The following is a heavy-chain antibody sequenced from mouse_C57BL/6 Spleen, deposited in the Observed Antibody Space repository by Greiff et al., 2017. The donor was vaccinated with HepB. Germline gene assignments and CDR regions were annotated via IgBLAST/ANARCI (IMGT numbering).Heavy chain of an antibody. CDR2: IWTGGGT. CDR1: GFSLTSYA. V-gene: IGHV2-9-1*01. CDR3: ARESLYYGSSYGYFDV. J-gene: IGHJ1*03. Sequence: VQRVESGPGLVAPSQSLSITCTVSGFSLTSYAISWVRQPPGKGLEWLGVIWTGGGTNYNSALKSRLSISKDNSKSQVFLKMNSLQTDDTARYYCARESLYYGSSYGYFDVWGTGTTVTVSS. D-gene: IGHD1-1*01.